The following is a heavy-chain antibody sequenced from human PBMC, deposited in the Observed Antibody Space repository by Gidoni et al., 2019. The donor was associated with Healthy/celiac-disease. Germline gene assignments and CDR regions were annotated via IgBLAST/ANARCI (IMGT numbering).Heavy chain of an antibody. CDR2: ISSSGSTI. J-gene: IGHJ5*02. V-gene: IGHV3-48*03. CDR3: AREKIRNWFDP. CDR1: GFTFSSYE. Sequence: EVQLVESGGGSVQPGGSLRLSCAASGFTFSSYEMNWVRQAPGKGLEWVSYISSSGSTIYYADSVKGRFTISRDNAKNSLYQQMNGLRAEDTAIYYCAREKIRNWFDPWGQGTLVTVSS.